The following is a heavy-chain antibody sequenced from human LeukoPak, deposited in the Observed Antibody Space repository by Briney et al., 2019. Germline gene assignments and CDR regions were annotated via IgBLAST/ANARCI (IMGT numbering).Heavy chain of an antibody. CDR3: ARRSSGGGLFDY. Sequence: SETLSLTCTVSGRFISSFYWSWIRQPPGKGLEWIGYIDYSGTTNYNPSLKSRVTISVDTSKNHFSLKLSSVTSADTAAYYCARRSSGGGLFDYWGQGTLVTVSS. V-gene: IGHV4-59*08. J-gene: IGHJ4*02. D-gene: IGHD6-19*01. CDR2: IDYSGTT. CDR1: GRFISSFY.